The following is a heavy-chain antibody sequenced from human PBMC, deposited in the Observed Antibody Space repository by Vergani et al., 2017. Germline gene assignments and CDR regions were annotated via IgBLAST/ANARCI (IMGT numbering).Heavy chain of an antibody. CDR3: ARDPSIAAAYIDAFDI. CDR1: GFTFSSYS. Sequence: EVQLVESGGGLVKPGGSLRLSCAASGFTFSSYSMNWVRKAPGKGLEWVSYISSSSSTIYYADSVKGRFTISRDNAKNSLYLQMNSLRDEETAVYYCARDPSIAAAYIDAFDIWGQGTMVTVSS. J-gene: IGHJ3*02. V-gene: IGHV3-48*02. CDR2: ISSSSSTI. D-gene: IGHD6-13*01.